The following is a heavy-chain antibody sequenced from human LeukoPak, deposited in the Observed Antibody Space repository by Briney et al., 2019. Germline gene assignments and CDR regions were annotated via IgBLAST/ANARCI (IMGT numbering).Heavy chain of an antibody. CDR3: TRVGYIDEGIDY. D-gene: IGHD5-24*01. CDR2: IKQDGSKK. V-gene: IGHV3-7*04. J-gene: IGHJ4*02. CDR1: GYSFSPYW. Sequence: QAGGSLRLSCVASGYSFSPYWMSWVRQTPGKGLEWVANIKQDGSKKSYVDSVKGRFTISRDNAKNSLYLQMNSLRAEDTAIYYCTRVGYIDEGIDYWGQGTLVTVSS.